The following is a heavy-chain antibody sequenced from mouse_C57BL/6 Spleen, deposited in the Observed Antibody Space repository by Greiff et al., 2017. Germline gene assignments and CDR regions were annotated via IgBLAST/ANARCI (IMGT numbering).Heavy chain of an antibody. J-gene: IGHJ1*03. CDR1: GFSLSTFGMG. D-gene: IGHD1-1*01. CDR2: IWWDDDK. CDR3: ARPIYYYGSSLYYDV. Sequence: QVTLKVCGPGILQPSQTLSLTCSFSGFSLSTFGMGVGWIRQPSGKGLEWLAHIWWDDDKYYNPALKSRLTISKATAKNQVFLKIANVDTADTATYYCARPIYYYGSSLYYDVWGTVTTVTVSS. V-gene: IGHV8-8*01.